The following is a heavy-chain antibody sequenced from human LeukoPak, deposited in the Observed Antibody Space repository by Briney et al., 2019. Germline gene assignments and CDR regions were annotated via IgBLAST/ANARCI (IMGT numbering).Heavy chain of an antibody. V-gene: IGHV1-8*01. J-gene: IGHJ4*02. Sequence: ASVKVSCKASGYTFTSYDINWVRQATGQGLEWMGWMNPNSGNTGYAQKFQGRVTMTRNTSISTAYMELSSLRSEDAAVYYCATLCYYDSSGFDYWGQGTLVTVSS. CDR3: ATLCYYDSSGFDY. CDR2: MNPNSGNT. D-gene: IGHD3-22*01. CDR1: GYTFTSYD.